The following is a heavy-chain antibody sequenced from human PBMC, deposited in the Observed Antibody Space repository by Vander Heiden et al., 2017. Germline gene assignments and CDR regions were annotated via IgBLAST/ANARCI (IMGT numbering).Heavy chain of an antibody. CDR1: GYTFTGYY. D-gene: IGHD6-13*01. CDR3: ARGRDSSSWYVVD. Sequence: QVQLVQSGAEVKTPGASVKVSCKASGYTFTGYYMHWVRQTHGQGLEWMGWINPNSGGTNYAQKFQGWVTMTRDTSISTAYMELSRLRSDDTAVYYCARGRDSSSWYVVDWGQGTLVTVSS. J-gene: IGHJ4*02. V-gene: IGHV1-2*04. CDR2: INPNSGGT.